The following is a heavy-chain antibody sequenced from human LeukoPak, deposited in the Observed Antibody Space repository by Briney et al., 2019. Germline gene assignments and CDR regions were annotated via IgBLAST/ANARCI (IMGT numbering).Heavy chain of an antibody. V-gene: IGHV4-34*01. Sequence: SETLSLTCAVSGGPFSGYFWSWIRQSSGPGLEWMGESHNSGTTNYNPSLNSRVTISEDTSKNQFYLNLSSVTAADTAVYYCARRYYYNLGSFPFDFWGQGTLVTVSS. D-gene: IGHD3-10*01. CDR1: GGPFSGYF. CDR2: SHNSGTT. J-gene: IGHJ4*02. CDR3: ARRYYYNLGSFPFDF.